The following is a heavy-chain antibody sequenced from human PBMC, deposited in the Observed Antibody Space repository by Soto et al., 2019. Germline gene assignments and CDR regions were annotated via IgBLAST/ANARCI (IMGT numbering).Heavy chain of an antibody. D-gene: IGHD1-26*01. CDR3: VKSGGSWAYYYYGMDV. CDR2: ISSNGGST. Sequence: GGSLRLSCSASGFTFSSYAMHWVRQAPGKGLEYVSAISSNGGSTYYADSVKGRFTISRDNSKNTLYLQMSSLRAEDTAVYYCVKSGGSWAYYYYGMDVWGQGTTVTVSS. V-gene: IGHV3-64D*08. J-gene: IGHJ6*02. CDR1: GFTFSSYA.